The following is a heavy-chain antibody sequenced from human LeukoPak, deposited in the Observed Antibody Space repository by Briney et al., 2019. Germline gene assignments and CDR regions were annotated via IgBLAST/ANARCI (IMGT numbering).Heavy chain of an antibody. CDR1: GFTFSSYE. J-gene: IGHJ6*04. CDR2: ISSSGSTI. Sequence: PGGSLRLSCAASGFTFSSYEMNWVRQAPGKGLEWVSHISSSGSTIYYADSVKGRFTISRDNAKNSLYLQMNSLRAEDTAVYYCARGEGGYYYYGMDVWGKGTTVTVSS. D-gene: IGHD1-26*01. V-gene: IGHV3-48*03. CDR3: ARGEGGYYYYGMDV.